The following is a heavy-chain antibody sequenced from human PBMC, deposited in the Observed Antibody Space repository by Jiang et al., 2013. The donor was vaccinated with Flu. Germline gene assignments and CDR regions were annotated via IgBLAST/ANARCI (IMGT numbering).Heavy chain of an antibody. CDR3: AVHGGTFDY. CDR2: ITGTYGVA. J-gene: IGHJ4*02. Sequence: RLSCAASGFTFTTYDMTWVRQAPGRGLEWVSTITGTYGVAFYADSVKGRFTISRDNSKKMVYLQMNSLKVDDTAVYYCAVHGGTFDYWGQGTLVTVSS. V-gene: IGHV3-23*01. D-gene: IGHD1-1*01. CDR1: GFTFTTYD.